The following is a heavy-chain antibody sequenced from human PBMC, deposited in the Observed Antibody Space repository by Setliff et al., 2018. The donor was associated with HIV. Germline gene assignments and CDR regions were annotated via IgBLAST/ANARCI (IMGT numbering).Heavy chain of an antibody. J-gene: IGHJ3*02. CDR2: ISAYNGNT. D-gene: IGHD2-15*01. V-gene: IGHV1-18*01. Sequence: ASVKVSCKASGYTFTHYDISWVRQAPGQGLEYLGWISAYNGNTNYAQKVQGRITMTTDASTSTVDMELRSLTSDDTAVYYCARLASGGWPLEVFDIWGQGTMVTV. CDR3: ARLASGGWPLEVFDI. CDR1: GYTFTHYD.